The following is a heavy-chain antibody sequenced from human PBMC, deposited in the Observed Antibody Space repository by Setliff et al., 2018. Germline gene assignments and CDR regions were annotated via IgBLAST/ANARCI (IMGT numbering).Heavy chain of an antibody. Sequence: PSETLSLTCTVSGASISGNSYYWAWIRQPPGRGLEWIASTYYSGSTSYNPSLKSRVTISVDTSNSQFSLELSSVTAADTAVYYCARDDTYDFWGGHGHLDSWGQGILVTVSS. J-gene: IGHJ4*02. CDR3: ARDDTYDFWGGHGHLDS. CDR1: GASISGNSYY. D-gene: IGHD3-3*01. CDR2: TYYSGST. V-gene: IGHV4-39*07.